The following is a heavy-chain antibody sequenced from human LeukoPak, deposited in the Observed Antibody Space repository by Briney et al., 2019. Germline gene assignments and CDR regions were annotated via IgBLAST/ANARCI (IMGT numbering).Heavy chain of an antibody. CDR3: AKGPHIRTMWLFDS. CDR2: ITGSGAET. V-gene: IGHV3-23*01. Sequence: GGSLRLSCAASGLTFSSYAMSWVRQAPGKGLEWVSSITGSGAETNSADAVKGRFTISRDDSKNTLYLQMNTLRAEDTAVYYCAKGPHIRTMWLFDSWGQGSLVTVSS. D-gene: IGHD1-14*01. J-gene: IGHJ4*02. CDR1: GLTFSSYA.